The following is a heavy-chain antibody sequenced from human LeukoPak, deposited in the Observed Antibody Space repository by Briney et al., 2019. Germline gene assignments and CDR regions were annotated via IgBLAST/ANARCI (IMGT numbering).Heavy chain of an antibody. CDR2: MNPNSGNT. J-gene: IGHJ4*02. CDR3: ARALFGVVNPGDDY. V-gene: IGHV1-8*03. D-gene: IGHD3-3*01. CDR1: GYTFSGYY. Sequence: ASVKVSCKASGYTFSGYYIHWVRQATGQGLEWMGWMNPNSGNTGYAQKFQGRVTITRNTSISTAYMELSSLRSEDTAVYYCARALFGVVNPGDDYWGQGTLVTVSS.